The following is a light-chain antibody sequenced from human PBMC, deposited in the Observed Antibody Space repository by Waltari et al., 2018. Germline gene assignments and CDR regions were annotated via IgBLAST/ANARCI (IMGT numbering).Light chain of an antibody. J-gene: IGKJ2*01. V-gene: IGKV1-27*01. Sequence: DIQLTQSPSSLPASLGDRVTITCRVSQGISSYLHWYRQQPGKVPKHLIYSASNLQSGVPSRFSGSGSGTEFTLTISSLQPDDFATYYCQQYNSYSSGYTFGQGTKLEIK. CDR1: QGISSY. CDR2: SAS. CDR3: QQYNSYSSGYT.